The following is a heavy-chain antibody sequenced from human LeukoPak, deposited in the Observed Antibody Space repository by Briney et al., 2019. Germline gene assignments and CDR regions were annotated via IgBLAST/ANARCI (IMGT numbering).Heavy chain of an antibody. J-gene: IGHJ4*02. D-gene: IGHD6-13*01. CDR2: ISISGSTI. CDR1: GFNFSTYP. CDR3: ATYRGSWSFDY. Sequence: AGGSLRLSCAASGFNFSTYPMHWVRQAPGEGLEWVSYISISGSTIYYADSVKGRFTISRDNAKNSLYLQMNSLGAEDTAVYYCATYRGSWSFDYWGQGTLVSVSS. V-gene: IGHV3-48*01.